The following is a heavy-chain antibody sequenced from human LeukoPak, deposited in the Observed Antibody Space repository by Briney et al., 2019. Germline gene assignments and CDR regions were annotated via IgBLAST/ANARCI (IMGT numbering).Heavy chain of an antibody. CDR2: ITSSSTYI. Sequence: GGSLRLSCAASGFTFSSYSMNWVRQAPGKGLQWVSSITSSSTYIYYADSVKGRFTISRDNAKNSLYLQTNSLRAEDTAVYYCAELGITMIGGVWGKGTTVTISS. CDR3: AELGITMIGGV. D-gene: IGHD3-10*02. J-gene: IGHJ6*04. CDR1: GFTFSSYS. V-gene: IGHV3-21*01.